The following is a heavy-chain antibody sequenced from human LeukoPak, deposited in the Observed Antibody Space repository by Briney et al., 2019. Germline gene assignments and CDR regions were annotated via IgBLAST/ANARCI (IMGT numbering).Heavy chain of an antibody. D-gene: IGHD2-15*01. CDR2: ISGDGGRT. J-gene: IGHJ6*03. V-gene: IGHV3-43*02. Sequence: PGGSLRLSCAASGFTFDDYAMHWVRQAPGKGLEWVSLISGDGGRTYYADSVKGRFTVSRDNSKNTLYLQMNSLGTEDTALYYCAKDLFIARGYFYYMDVWGKGTTVTVSS. CDR3: AKDLFIARGYFYYMDV. CDR1: GFTFDDYA.